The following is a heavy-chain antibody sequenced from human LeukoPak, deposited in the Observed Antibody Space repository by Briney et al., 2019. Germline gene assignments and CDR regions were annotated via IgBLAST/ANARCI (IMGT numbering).Heavy chain of an antibody. CDR2: INHSGST. V-gene: IGHV4-34*01. J-gene: IGHJ5*02. CDR1: GGSFSDYY. Sequence: PSETLSLTCAVYGGSFSDYYWTWIRQPPGKGLEWIGEINHSGSTNYNPSLNSRVTISVDTSKNQFSLKLSSVTAADTALYYCARSHYYDSSGSQNNWFDPWGQGTLVTVSS. CDR3: ARSHYYDSSGSQNNWFDP. D-gene: IGHD3-22*01.